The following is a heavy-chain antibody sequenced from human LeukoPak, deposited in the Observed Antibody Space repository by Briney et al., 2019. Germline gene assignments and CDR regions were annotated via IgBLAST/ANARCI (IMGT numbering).Heavy chain of an antibody. D-gene: IGHD6-13*01. J-gene: IGHJ6*02. CDR1: GGSFSGYY. CDR2: INHSGST. V-gene: IGHV4-34*01. CDR3: ARGSKGYGSSWLYYYYGMDI. Sequence: SETLSLTCAVSGGSFSGYYWSWIRQPPGKGLEWIGEINHSGSTNYNPSLKSRVTISVDTSKNQFSLKLSSVTAADTAVYYCARGSKGYGSSWLYYYYGMDIWGQGTTVTVSS.